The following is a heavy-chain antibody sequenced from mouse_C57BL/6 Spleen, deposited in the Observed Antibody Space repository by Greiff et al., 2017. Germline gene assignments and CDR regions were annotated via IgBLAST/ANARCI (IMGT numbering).Heavy chain of an antibody. CDR2: IHPNSGST. D-gene: IGHD6-5*01. CDR1: GYTFTSYW. J-gene: IGHJ4*01. V-gene: IGHV1-64*01. Sequence: QVQLQQSGAELVKPGASVKLSCKASGYTFTSYWMHWVKQRPGQGLEWIGMIHPNSGSTNYNEKFKSKATLTVDKSSSTAYMQLSSLTSEDSAVYYCARPYDYYAMDYWGQGTSGTVSS. CDR3: ARPYDYYAMDY.